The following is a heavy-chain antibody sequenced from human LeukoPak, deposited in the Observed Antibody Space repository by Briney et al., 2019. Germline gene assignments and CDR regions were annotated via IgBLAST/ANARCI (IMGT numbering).Heavy chain of an antibody. J-gene: IGHJ4*02. D-gene: IGHD6-13*01. CDR1: GFTFSSYS. Sequence: GGSLRLSCSASGFTFSSYSMNWVRQAPGNGLEWFSSISSSSSYIYYADSVKGRFTISRDNAKNSLYLQLNSMRAEDTAVYYCARGSRREGFDYWGQGTLVTVSS. CDR3: ARGSRREGFDY. V-gene: IGHV3-21*01. CDR2: ISSSSSYI.